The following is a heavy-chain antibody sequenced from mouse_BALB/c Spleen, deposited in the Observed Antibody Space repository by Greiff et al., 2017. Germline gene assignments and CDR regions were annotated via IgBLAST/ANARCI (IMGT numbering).Heavy chain of an antibody. V-gene: IGHV7-3*02. CDR2: IRNKANGYTT. CDR3: ARVYYGFAY. D-gene: IGHD2-1*01. CDR1: GFTFTDYY. J-gene: IGHJ3*01. Sequence: EVKLMESGGGLVQPGGSLRLSCATSGFTFTDYYMSWVRQPPGKALEWLGFIRNKANGYTTEYSASVKGRFTISRDNSQSILYLQMNTLRAEDSATYYCARVYYGFAYWGQGTLVTVSA.